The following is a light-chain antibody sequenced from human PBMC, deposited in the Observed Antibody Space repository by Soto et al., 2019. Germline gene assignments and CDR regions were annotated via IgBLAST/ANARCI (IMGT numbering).Light chain of an antibody. CDR3: SSFTIRSTLL. CDR2: EIN. CDR1: SSNIGNNY. J-gene: IGLJ3*02. V-gene: IGLV1-51*01. Sequence: QSVLTQSPSVSAAPGQKVTISCSGSSSNIGNNYVSWYQQLPGTAPKLLIYEINTRPSGVSNRFSGSKSGNTASLTISWLQAEDEGDYYCSSFTIRSTLLFGGGTKVTVL.